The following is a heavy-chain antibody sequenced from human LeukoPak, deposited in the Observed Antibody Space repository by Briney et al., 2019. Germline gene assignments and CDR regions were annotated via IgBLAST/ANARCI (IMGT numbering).Heavy chain of an antibody. D-gene: IGHD1-26*01. CDR1: GYTFSSYA. CDR2: SSAGNGNT. Sequence: GASVKVSCKASGYTFSSYAMHWVRQAPGQRPEWMGRSSAGNGNTKYSQDFHGRVTITRDTAASTAYIELSSLRAEDMSLYYCAREGEQWELGYWGKGTLVTVAS. V-gene: IGHV1-3*02. CDR3: AREGEQWELGY. J-gene: IGHJ4*02.